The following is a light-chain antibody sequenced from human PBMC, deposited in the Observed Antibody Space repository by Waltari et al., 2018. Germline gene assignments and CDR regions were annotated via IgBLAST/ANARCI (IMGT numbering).Light chain of an antibody. J-gene: IGKJ3*01. Sequence: DIQMTQSPSSLSASVGDRVTITCRASQGITNYLAWYQQTPGKVPKLLIYAASTLQFGVPSRFRGSGSGTDFTLTISSLQPEDVATYYCQKYDSVPFTFGPGTKVDI. CDR1: QGITNY. CDR3: QKYDSVPFT. V-gene: IGKV1-27*01. CDR2: AAS.